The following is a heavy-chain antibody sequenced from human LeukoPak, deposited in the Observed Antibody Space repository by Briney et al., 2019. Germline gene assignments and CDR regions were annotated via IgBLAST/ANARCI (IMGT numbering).Heavy chain of an antibody. CDR3: TRDREAYCGGDCYSHAFDV. D-gene: IGHD2-21*02. J-gene: IGHJ3*01. Sequence: GGSLRLSCAASGFTFSSYSMNWVRQAPGEGLEWVSYISSSSSTIYYADSVKGRFTISRDNAKNSLYLQINSLRVDDTAVYYCTRDREAYCGGDCYSHAFDVWGQGTMVTVSS. V-gene: IGHV3-48*01. CDR1: GFTFSSYS. CDR2: ISSSSSTI.